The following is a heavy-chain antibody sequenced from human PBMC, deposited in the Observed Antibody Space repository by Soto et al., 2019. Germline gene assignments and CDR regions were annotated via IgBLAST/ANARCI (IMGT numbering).Heavy chain of an antibody. CDR1: GGSISSSNW. J-gene: IGHJ6*04. CDR3: PRVSGSSYYGTAD. V-gene: IGHV4-4*02. CDR2: IYHSWST. D-gene: IGHD1-26*01. Sequence: QVQLQESGPGLVKPSGTLSLTCAVSGGSISSSNWWSWVRQPPGKGLEGMGEIYHSWSTNYHPSLKILVTISVDQSKNHVSLKLSSVTAADTAVDYCPRVSGSSYYGTADLGKGTTGIFSS.